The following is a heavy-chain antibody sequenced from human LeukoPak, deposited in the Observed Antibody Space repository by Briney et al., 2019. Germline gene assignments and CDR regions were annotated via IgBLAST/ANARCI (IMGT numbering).Heavy chain of an antibody. CDR1: EFTFSNYA. Sequence: AGGSLRLSCTASEFTFSNYAMHWVRQAPGKGLEWVAVISYDGSNKYYGGSVKGRFTISRDNAKNTLYLQMNSLRAEDTAVYYCTHLGWFDPWGQGTLVTVSS. V-gene: IGHV3-30*04. CDR2: ISYDGSNK. CDR3: THLGWFDP. J-gene: IGHJ5*02.